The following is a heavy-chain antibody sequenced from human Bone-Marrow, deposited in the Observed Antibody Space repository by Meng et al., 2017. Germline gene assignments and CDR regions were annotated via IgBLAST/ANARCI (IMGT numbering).Heavy chain of an antibody. Sequence: QVQLQQWGAGLLKPSETLSLTCAVYGGSFSGYYWSWIRQPPWKGLEWIGEINHSGSTNYNPSLKSRVTISVDTSKNQFSLKLSSVTAADTAVYYCARTRGYSYGYYGYWGQGTLVTVSS. CDR2: INHSGST. CDR3: ARTRGYSYGYYGY. J-gene: IGHJ4*02. V-gene: IGHV4-34*01. D-gene: IGHD5-18*01. CDR1: GGSFSGYY.